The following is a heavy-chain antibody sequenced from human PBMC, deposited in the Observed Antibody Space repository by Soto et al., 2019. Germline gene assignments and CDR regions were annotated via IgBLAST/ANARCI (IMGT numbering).Heavy chain of an antibody. CDR1: GYTLTELS. Sequence: ASVKVSCKVSGYTLTELSMHWVRQAPGKGLEWMGGFDPEDGETIYAQKLQGRVTMTEDTSTDTAYMELSSLRSEDTAVYYCATVPRGSTYFDYWGQGTLVTVSS. V-gene: IGHV1-24*01. D-gene: IGHD3-10*01. CDR2: FDPEDGET. CDR3: ATVPRGSTYFDY. J-gene: IGHJ4*02.